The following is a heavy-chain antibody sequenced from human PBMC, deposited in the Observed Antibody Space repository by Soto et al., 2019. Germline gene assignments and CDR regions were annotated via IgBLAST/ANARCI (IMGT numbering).Heavy chain of an antibody. V-gene: IGHV4-39*01. CDR1: GISISSRRNR. CDR3: ARQWIAGSAIP. D-gene: IGHD2-2*02. Sequence: SQTLPLTCTVSGISISSRRNRWVWIRQSPGKGLEWIGSIYYSGRTYYNPSLKSRVTITVDTSKNQFSLKVKSVTAADTAVQYCARQWIAGSAIPWGQGILVTVSS. J-gene: IGHJ5*02. CDR2: IYYSGRT.